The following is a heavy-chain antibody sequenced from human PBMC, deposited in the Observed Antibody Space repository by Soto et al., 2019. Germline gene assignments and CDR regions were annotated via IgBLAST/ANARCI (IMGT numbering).Heavy chain of an antibody. D-gene: IGHD3-10*01. CDR2: INHSGST. Sequence: PSETQSLTCAVYGGSFSGYYWSWIRQPPGKGLEWIGEINHSGSTNYNPSLKSRVTISVDTSKNQFSLKLSSVTAADTAVYYCARPATYGSGDYWGQGTLVTVSS. V-gene: IGHV4-34*01. CDR1: GGSFSGYY. J-gene: IGHJ4*02. CDR3: ARPATYGSGDY.